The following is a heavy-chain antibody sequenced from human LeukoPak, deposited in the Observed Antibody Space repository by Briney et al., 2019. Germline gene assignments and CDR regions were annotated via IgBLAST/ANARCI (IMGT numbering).Heavy chain of an antibody. CDR1: GGTFSSYA. CDR3: ARDVRFGANWFDP. J-gene: IGHJ5*02. CDR2: IITIFGTA. Sequence: ASVKVSCKASGGTFSSYAISWVRQAPGQGLEWMGGIITIFGTANYAQKFQGRVTITADESTSTAYMELSSLRSEDTAVYYCARDVRFGANWFDPWGRGTLVTVSS. D-gene: IGHD3-10*01. V-gene: IGHV1-69*13.